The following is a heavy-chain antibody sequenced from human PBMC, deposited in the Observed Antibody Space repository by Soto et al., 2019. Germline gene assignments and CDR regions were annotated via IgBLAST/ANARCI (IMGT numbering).Heavy chain of an antibody. J-gene: IGHJ4*02. Sequence: GGSLRLSCVASGFTVDDYPMHWVRQAPGKGLEWVSGISANGDNVDYADSVKGRFTVSRDNAKNSLFLQMNSLRPEDTAFYYCAKDMKWGGMTTIHYFDSWGQGT. D-gene: IGHD4-17*01. CDR3: AKDMKWGGMTTIHYFDS. CDR2: ISANGDNV. CDR1: GFTVDDYP. V-gene: IGHV3-9*01.